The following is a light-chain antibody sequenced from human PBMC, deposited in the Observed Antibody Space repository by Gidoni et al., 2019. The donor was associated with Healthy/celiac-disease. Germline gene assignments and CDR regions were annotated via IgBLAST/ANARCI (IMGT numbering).Light chain of an antibody. CDR3: MQALQTPRT. CDR2: LGS. V-gene: IGKV2-28*01. Sequence: DIVLTQSPLSLPVTAGEPASISCRSSQSLLHRNGYNYLDWYLQKPGQSPQLLIYLGSNRASGVPDRFSGSGSGTDFTLKISRVEAEDVGVYYCMQALQTPRTFGQGTKLEIK. CDR1: QSLLHRNGYNY. J-gene: IGKJ2*01.